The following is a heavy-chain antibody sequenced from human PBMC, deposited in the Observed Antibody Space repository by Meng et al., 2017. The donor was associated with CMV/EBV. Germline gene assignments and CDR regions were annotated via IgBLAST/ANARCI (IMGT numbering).Heavy chain of an antibody. Sequence: SETLSLTCTVSGYSISSGYYWGWIRQPPGKGLEWIGSIYHSGSTYYNPSLKSRVTISVDTSKNQLSLKLSSVTAADTAVYYCARGSRWFDPWGQVTLVTVSS. J-gene: IGHJ5*02. CDR3: ARGSRWFDP. V-gene: IGHV4-38-2*02. CDR1: GYSISSGYY. CDR2: IYHSGST.